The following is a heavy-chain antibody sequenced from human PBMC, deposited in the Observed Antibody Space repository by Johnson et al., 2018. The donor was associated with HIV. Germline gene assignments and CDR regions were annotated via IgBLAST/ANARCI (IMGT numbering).Heavy chain of an antibody. V-gene: IGHV3-30*14. Sequence: QMQLVESGGGLVQPGGSLRLSCAASGFTFSSYAMHWVRQAPGKGLEWVAVISYDGSNKYYADSVKGRFTISRDNSKNTLYLQMGSLRAEDMAVYYCAREGVGVNAFDIWGQGTMVTVSS. D-gene: IGHD1-26*01. CDR3: AREGVGVNAFDI. J-gene: IGHJ3*02. CDR1: GFTFSSYA. CDR2: ISYDGSNK.